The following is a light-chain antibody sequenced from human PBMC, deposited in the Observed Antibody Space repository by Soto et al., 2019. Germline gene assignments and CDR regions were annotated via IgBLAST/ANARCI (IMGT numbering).Light chain of an antibody. CDR2: EVS. Sequence: QSALTQPASVSGSPGQSITITCTGTSSDIGVYNYVSWYQQHPGKAPKLVICEVSNRPSGVSSRFSGSKSGNTASLTISGLRTEDEADYYCQSYDSSTVVFGGGTKVTVL. J-gene: IGLJ2*01. CDR3: QSYDSSTVV. CDR1: SSDIGVYNY. V-gene: IGLV2-14*01.